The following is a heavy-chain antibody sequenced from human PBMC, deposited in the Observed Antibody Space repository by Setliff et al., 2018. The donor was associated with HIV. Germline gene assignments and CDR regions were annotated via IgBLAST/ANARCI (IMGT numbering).Heavy chain of an antibody. D-gene: IGHD2-2*01. CDR3: ARQGLVLVPASIDWRLPPSPIDY. Sequence: PSETLSLTCTVSGGSIISSPWWSWVRQPPGKGLEWIGEIFHSGSTYYNPSLKSRISISVDTSKNQFSLRLSSVTAADTAVYYCARQGLVLVPASIDWRLPPSPIDYWGQGALVTVSS. CDR1: GGSIISSPW. CDR2: IFHSGST. J-gene: IGHJ4*02. V-gene: IGHV4-4*02.